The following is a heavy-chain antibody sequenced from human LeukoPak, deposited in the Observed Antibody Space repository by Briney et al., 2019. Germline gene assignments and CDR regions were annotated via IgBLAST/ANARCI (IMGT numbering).Heavy chain of an antibody. CDR3: ELGGI. CDR2: ICGNGTRT. Sequence: PGGSLRLSCAASAFGFSTYAMTWVRQAPGKGLEWVSYICGNGTRTNYADSVKGRFSISRDNSKTTLYLQMNSLRADDSAVYYCELGGIWGQGTLVTVSS. V-gene: IGHV3-23*01. J-gene: IGHJ3*02. CDR1: AFGFSTYA. D-gene: IGHD3-10*01.